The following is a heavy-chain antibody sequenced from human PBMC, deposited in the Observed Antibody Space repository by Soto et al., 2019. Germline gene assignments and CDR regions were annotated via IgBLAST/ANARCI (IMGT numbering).Heavy chain of an antibody. Sequence: GGSLRLSCAASGFTFSSYGMHWVRQAPGKGLEWVAVISYDGSNKYYADSVKGRFTISRDNSKNTLYLQMNSLRAEDTAVYYCAKGRGVGNYYYYMDVWGKGTTVTVSS. J-gene: IGHJ6*03. CDR1: GFTFSSYG. CDR3: AKGRGVGNYYYYMDV. V-gene: IGHV3-30*18. D-gene: IGHD1-26*01. CDR2: ISYDGSNK.